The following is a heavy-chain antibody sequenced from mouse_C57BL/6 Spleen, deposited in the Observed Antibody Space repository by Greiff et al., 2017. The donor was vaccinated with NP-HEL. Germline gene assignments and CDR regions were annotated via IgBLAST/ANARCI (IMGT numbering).Heavy chain of an antibody. CDR1: GFTFTDYY. D-gene: IGHD3-2*01. CDR3: ARSTARYFDY. V-gene: IGHV7-3*01. Sequence: EVKLMESGGGLVQPGGSLSLSCAASGFTFTDYYMSWVRQPPGKALEWLGFIRNKANGYTTEYSASVKGRFTISRDNSQSILYLQMNALRAEDSATYYCARSTARYFDYWGQGTTLTVSS. J-gene: IGHJ2*01. CDR2: IRNKANGYTT.